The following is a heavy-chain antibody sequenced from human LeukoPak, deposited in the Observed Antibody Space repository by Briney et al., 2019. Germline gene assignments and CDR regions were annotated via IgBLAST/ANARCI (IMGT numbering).Heavy chain of an antibody. CDR1: GYSISSGYY. V-gene: IGHV4-38-2*01. CDR2: IYHSGST. J-gene: IGHJ4*02. D-gene: IGHD5-24*01. Sequence: SETLSLTCAVSGYSISSGYYWGGIRQPPGKGLEWIGSIYHSGSTYYNPSLKSRVTISVDTSKNQFSLKLSSVTAADTAVYYCARHGLVEMALDYWGQGTLVTVSS. CDR3: ARHGLVEMALDY.